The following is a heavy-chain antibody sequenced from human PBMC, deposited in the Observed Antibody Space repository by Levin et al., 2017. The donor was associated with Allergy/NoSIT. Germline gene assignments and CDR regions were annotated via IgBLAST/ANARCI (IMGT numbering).Heavy chain of an antibody. D-gene: IGHD3-16*01. CDR3: TPYRLGAFDY. Sequence: GGSLRLSCAASGFAFSNTWMAWVRQAPGKGLEWVGRIISKPDGGTTDYAAPVKGRFTVSRDDSKNTLFLQMNSLKIEDTAVYYCTPYRLGAFDYWGQGTLVTVSS. CDR1: GFAFSNTW. J-gene: IGHJ4*02. V-gene: IGHV3-15*01. CDR2: IISKPDGGTT.